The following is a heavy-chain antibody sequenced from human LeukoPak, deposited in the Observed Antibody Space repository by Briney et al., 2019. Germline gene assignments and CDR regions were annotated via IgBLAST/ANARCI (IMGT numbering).Heavy chain of an antibody. J-gene: IGHJ3*02. V-gene: IGHV1-18*01. CDR1: GGTFSSYA. CDR3: ARVQQQLADAFDI. CDR2: ISAYNGNT. Sequence: ASVKVSCKASGGTFSSYAISWVRQAPGQGLEWMGWISAYNGNTNYAQKLQGRVTMTTDTSTNTAYMELRSLRSDDTAVYYCARVQQQLADAFDIWGQGTMVTVSS. D-gene: IGHD6-13*01.